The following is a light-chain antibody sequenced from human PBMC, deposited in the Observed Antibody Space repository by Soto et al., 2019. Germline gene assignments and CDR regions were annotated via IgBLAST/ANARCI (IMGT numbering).Light chain of an antibody. CDR2: DAS. CDR3: QQYNSWPLT. V-gene: IGKV3-20*01. Sequence: EIVLTQSPGTLSLSPGEGATLSCRASQSINIKLAWYQKKSGQAPRLLIYDASTRAYGIPDRFSGSGSGTDFSLTISRLEPQDFAVYYCQQYNSWPLTFGGGTKVEIK. CDR1: QSINIK. J-gene: IGKJ4*01.